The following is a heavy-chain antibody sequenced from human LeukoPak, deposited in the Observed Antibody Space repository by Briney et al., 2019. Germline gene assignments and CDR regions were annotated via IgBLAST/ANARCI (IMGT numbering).Heavy chain of an antibody. Sequence: GGSLRLSCAASGFTFSSYTMSWVRQAPGKGLEWVSTITTSDGNTYYADSVKGRFAVSRDNSKNALFLQMNSLRAEDTAVYYCAKDGGLWVSAHWGDSWGRGTLVTVSS. CDR2: ITTSDGNT. CDR1: GFTFSSYT. D-gene: IGHD7-27*01. J-gene: IGHJ4*02. V-gene: IGHV3-23*01. CDR3: AKDGGLWVSAHWGDS.